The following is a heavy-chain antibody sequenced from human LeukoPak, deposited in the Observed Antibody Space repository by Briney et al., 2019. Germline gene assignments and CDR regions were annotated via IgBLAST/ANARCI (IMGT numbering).Heavy chain of an antibody. CDR2: IYHSGST. CDR3: AVEAYCGGDCYGY. J-gene: IGHJ4*02. V-gene: IGHV4-30-2*01. D-gene: IGHD2-21*02. CDR1: GGSISSGGYS. Sequence: PSETLSLTCAVSGGSISSGGYSWSWIRQPPGKGLGWIGYIYHSGSTYYNPSLKSRVTISVDRSKNQFSLKLSSVTAADTAVYYCAVEAYCGGDCYGYWGQGTLVTVSS.